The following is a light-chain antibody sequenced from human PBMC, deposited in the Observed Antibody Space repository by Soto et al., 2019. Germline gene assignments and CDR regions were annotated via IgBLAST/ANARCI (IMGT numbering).Light chain of an antibody. Sequence: DIKMKTSAAPLTASIRDRVTITCMASQSISSYLNWYQQKPGKAPKLLIYAASSLQSGVPSRFSGSGSGTDFTLTITRLEPEDFAVYYCQQYGGSVPWTFGQGTKVDIK. CDR1: QSISSY. J-gene: IGKJ1*01. V-gene: IGKV1-39*01. CDR2: AAS. CDR3: QQYGGSVPWT.